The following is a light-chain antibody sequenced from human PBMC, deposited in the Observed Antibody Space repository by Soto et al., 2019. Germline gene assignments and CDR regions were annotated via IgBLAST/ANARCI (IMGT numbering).Light chain of an antibody. Sequence: EIVLTQSPVTLSLSPGERATLSCGASQTISSSLAWYQQRPGLAPRLLIYDASSRATGIPDRFSGSGSGTDFTLTISSLEPEDFAVYYCQERTGWPPWTFGQGTKVEIE. V-gene: IGKV3-11*01. CDR3: QERTGWPPWT. J-gene: IGKJ1*01. CDR2: DAS. CDR1: QTISSS.